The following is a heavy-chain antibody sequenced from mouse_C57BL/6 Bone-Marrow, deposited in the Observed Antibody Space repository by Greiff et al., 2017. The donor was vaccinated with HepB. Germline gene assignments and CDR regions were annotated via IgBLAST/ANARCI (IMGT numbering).Heavy chain of an antibody. Sequence: QVHVKQSGAELARPGASVKLSCKASGYTFTSYGISWVKQRTGQGLEWIGEIYPRSGNTYYNEKFKGKATLTADKSSSTAYMELRSLTSEDSAVYFCARGNWGVYYFDYWGQGTTLTVSS. CDR1: GYTFTSYG. J-gene: IGHJ2*01. CDR2: IYPRSGNT. D-gene: IGHD4-1*01. CDR3: ARGNWGVYYFDY. V-gene: IGHV1-81*01.